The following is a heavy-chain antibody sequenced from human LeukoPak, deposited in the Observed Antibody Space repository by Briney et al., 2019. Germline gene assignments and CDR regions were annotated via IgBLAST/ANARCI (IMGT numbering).Heavy chain of an antibody. J-gene: IGHJ4*02. CDR2: ISYDGSNK. V-gene: IGHV3-30-3*01. D-gene: IGHD1-26*01. CDR1: GFTFSSYP. CDR3: ARERYGSTWGYYFDC. Sequence: GGSLRLSCAASGFTFSSYPMNWVRQAPGKGLEWVAVISYDGSNKYYADFVKGRFTMSRDTSKNTLYLQMNSLRAEDTALYYCARERYGSTWGYYFDCWGQGTLVTVSS.